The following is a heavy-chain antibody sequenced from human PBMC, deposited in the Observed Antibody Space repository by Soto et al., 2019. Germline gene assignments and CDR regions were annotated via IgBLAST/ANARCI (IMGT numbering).Heavy chain of an antibody. V-gene: IGHV4-31*03. CDR1: GGSISSGGYY. J-gene: IGHJ4*02. Sequence: PSETLSLTCTVSGGSISSGGYYWSWIRQHPGKGMEWIGYIYYSGSIYYNPSLKSRVTISLVTSKNQFSLKLSSVTAADTAVYYCARARSTVTRNFDYWGQGTLVTVSS. CDR3: ARARSTVTRNFDY. CDR2: IYYSGSI. D-gene: IGHD4-17*01.